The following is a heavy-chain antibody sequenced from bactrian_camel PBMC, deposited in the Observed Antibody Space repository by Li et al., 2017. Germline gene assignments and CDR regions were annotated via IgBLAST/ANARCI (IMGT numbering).Heavy chain of an antibody. CDR1: AYIFSSCG. J-gene: IGHJ4*01. V-gene: IGHV3S42*01. Sequence: DVQLVESGGGSVQAGGSLRLSCAASAYIFSSCGMGWYRQAPGKGLEWVSTIVSAGGATSYADSVKGRLTISRDSAKNTLYLQLNSLKTEDTAMYYCASREGSSWFPLAYWGQGTQVTVS. CDR2: IVSAGGAT. D-gene: IGHD6*01. CDR3: ASREGSSWFPLAY.